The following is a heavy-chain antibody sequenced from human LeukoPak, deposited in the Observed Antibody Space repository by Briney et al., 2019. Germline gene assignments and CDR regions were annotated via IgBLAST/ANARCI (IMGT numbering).Heavy chain of an antibody. Sequence: SETLSLTCTVSGGSISSYYWSWIRQPPGKGLEWIGYIYYSGSTNYNPSLKSRVTISVDTSKNQFSLKLSSVAAADTAVYYCASLWFGELSLWGQGTLVTVSS. CDR2: IYYSGST. J-gene: IGHJ4*02. CDR3: ASLWFGELSL. V-gene: IGHV4-59*01. CDR1: GGSISSYY. D-gene: IGHD3-10*01.